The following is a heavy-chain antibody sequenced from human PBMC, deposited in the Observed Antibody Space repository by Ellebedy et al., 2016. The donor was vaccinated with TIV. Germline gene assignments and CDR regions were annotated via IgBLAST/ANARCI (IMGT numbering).Heavy chain of an antibody. CDR3: AKELRITMIVVVIFKYFDL. Sequence: GESLKISXAASGFTFSSYAMSWVRQAPGKGLEWVSAISGSGGSTYYADSVKGRFTISRDNSKNTLYLQMNSLRAEDTAVYYCAKELRITMIVVVIFKYFDLWGRGTQVTVSS. D-gene: IGHD3-22*01. J-gene: IGHJ2*01. CDR1: GFTFSSYA. V-gene: IGHV3-23*01. CDR2: ISGSGGST.